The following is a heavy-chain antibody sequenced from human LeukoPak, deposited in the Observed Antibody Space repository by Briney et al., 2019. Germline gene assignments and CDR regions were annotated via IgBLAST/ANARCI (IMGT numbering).Heavy chain of an antibody. CDR1: GFTFSSYA. J-gene: IGHJ4*02. CDR3: AKALTRFLEWGRDKPYYFDY. CDR2: ISGSGGST. Sequence: PGGSLRLSCAASGFTFSSYAMSWVRQAPGKGLEWVSAISGSGGSTYYADSVKGRFTISRDNSKNTLYLQMNSLRAEDTAVYYCAKALTRFLEWGRDKPYYFDYWGQGTLVTVSS. D-gene: IGHD3-3*01. V-gene: IGHV3-23*01.